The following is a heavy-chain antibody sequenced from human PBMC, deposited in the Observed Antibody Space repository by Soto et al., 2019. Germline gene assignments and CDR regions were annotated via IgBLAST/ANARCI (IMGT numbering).Heavy chain of an antibody. Sequence: EVELVESGGGLVLPGGSLRLSCAASGFAFFGYWMSWVRHVPGKGLEWLANIKQDGSNKYYLESVKGRFTISRDNDKDSLYLQMDRLRAEDTAIYYCVRGGGAFDLWGQGTMVTVSA. D-gene: IGHD3-10*01. CDR2: IKQDGSNK. V-gene: IGHV3-7*04. CDR3: VRGGGAFDL. J-gene: IGHJ3*01. CDR1: GFAFFGYW.